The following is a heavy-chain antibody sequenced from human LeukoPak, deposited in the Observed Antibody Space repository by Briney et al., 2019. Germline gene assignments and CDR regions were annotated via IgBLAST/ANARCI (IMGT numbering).Heavy chain of an antibody. CDR1: GFTFSSYA. Sequence: GGSLRLSCAASGFTFSSYAMSWVRQAPGKGLGWVSAISGSGGSTYYADSVKGRFTISRDNSKNTLYLQMNSLRSEDTALYYCTRDNIAGSGSSDWGQGTLVTVSS. CDR2: ISGSGGST. J-gene: IGHJ4*02. V-gene: IGHV3-23*01. D-gene: IGHD3-10*01. CDR3: TRDNIAGSGSSD.